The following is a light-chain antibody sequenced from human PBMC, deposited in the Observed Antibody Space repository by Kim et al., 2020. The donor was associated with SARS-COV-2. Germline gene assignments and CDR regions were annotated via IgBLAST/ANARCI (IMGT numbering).Light chain of an antibody. V-gene: IGLV3-1*01. CDR3: QAWDTSTAV. Sequence: SVSPVQTANVTCSGDKLGDKFACWYQQKAGQSPVLVIYQDNKRPSGIPERFAGSNSGNTATLTISGTQAMDEADYYCQAWDTSTAVFGTGTKVTVL. CDR2: QDN. J-gene: IGLJ1*01. CDR1: KLGDKF.